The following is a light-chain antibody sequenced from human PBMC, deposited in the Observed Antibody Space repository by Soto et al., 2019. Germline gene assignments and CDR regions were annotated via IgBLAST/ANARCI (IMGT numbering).Light chain of an antibody. Sequence: DIQMTQSPSSLSASVGDRVTITCRASQSISSYLNWYQQKPGKAPKLLIYAASSLQRGVPSRFSGSGSGTDFTLTISSLQSEDLAVYYCQQYNYWPPITFGQGTRLEIK. CDR2: AAS. V-gene: IGKV1-39*01. CDR1: QSISSY. J-gene: IGKJ5*01. CDR3: QQYNYWPPIT.